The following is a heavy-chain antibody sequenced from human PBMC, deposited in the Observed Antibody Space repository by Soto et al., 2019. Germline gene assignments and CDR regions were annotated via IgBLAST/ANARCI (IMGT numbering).Heavy chain of an antibody. CDR1: TFSMYS. V-gene: IGHV3-21*01. J-gene: IGHJ5*02. CDR3: TRDQGGSYDSWFDP. Sequence: EVQVVESGGGLVKPGGSLRLSCNFTFSMYSMNWVRQAPGKGLKWVASISSGSAFIKYADSVKGRFSISRDNAKNSVSLHMNSLRAEDTAMYYCTRDQGGSYDSWFDPWGRGTLVTVSS. D-gene: IGHD1-26*01. CDR2: ISSGSAFI.